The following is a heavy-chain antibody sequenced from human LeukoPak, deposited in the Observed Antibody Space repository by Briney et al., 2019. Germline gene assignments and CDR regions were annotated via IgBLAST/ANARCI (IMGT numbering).Heavy chain of an antibody. Sequence: SETLSLTCSISRGSIRSSSWTWIRQPAGKGLEWIGLVLTSGTAIYNPSLKSQVTMSLDTSKSQFSLNVTSVTAADTAVYYCTRVSYFAFWSKSYSSPPGDAFDIWGQGTMVIVSS. CDR3: TRVSYFAFWSKSYSSPPGDAFDI. D-gene: IGHD3-3*01. V-gene: IGHV4-4*07. CDR1: RGSIRSSS. J-gene: IGHJ3*02. CDR2: VLTSGTA.